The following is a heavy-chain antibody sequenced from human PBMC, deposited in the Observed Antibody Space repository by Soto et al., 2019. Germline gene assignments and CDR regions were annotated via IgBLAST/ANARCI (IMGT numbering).Heavy chain of an antibody. CDR2: IYYSGST. V-gene: IGHV4-31*03. CDR3: ARGLSVTLFDN. Sequence: QVQLQESGPGLVKPSQTLSLTCTVSGGSISTGGYYWTWIRQHPGKVLEWIGYIYYSGSTYYNPSLQSRVTISVDTSKNQFSLKLSSVTAADTAVYYCARGLSVTLFDNWGQGTLVTVSS. D-gene: IGHD4-17*01. J-gene: IGHJ4*02. CDR1: GGSISTGGYY.